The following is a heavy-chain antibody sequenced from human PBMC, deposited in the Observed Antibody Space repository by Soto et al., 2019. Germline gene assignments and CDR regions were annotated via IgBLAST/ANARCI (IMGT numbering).Heavy chain of an antibody. CDR3: ASAEYYYDRSDYGESQPRGFYGMDV. D-gene: IGHD3-22*01. CDR2: IIPIFGTA. V-gene: IGHV1-69*13. J-gene: IGHJ6*02. CDR1: GGTLSSYV. Sequence: SVKVSCKASGGTLSSYVISWVRQAPGQGLEWMGGIIPIFGTANYAQRFQGRVTITADESTSTAYMELSSLRSQDTAVYYCASAEYYYDRSDYGESQPRGFYGMDVSGQRTTVTVSS.